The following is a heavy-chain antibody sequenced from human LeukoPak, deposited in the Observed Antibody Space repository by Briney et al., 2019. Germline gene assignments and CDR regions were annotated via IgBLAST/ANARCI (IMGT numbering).Heavy chain of an antibody. D-gene: IGHD4-17*01. CDR1: GYSFTSYW. Sequence: GESLKISCKGSGYSFTSYWIGWVRQMPGKGLEWMGIIYPGDSDTRYSPSFQGQVTISADKSISTAYLQWSSLKASDTAMYYCARGYGDYVSDYYYYYMDVWGKGTTVTVSS. J-gene: IGHJ6*03. CDR2: IYPGDSDT. CDR3: ARGYGDYVSDYYYYYMDV. V-gene: IGHV5-51*01.